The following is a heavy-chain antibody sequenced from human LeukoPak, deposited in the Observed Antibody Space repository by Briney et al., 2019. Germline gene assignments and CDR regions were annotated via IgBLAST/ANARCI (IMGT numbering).Heavy chain of an antibody. J-gene: IGHJ4*02. D-gene: IGHD4-17*01. CDR2: IYYSGST. V-gene: IGHV4-59*08. CDR1: GGSISSYY. CDR3: ARYATVTAYFDY. Sequence: SETLSLTCTVSGGSISSYYWSWIRPPPGKGLEWIGYIYYSGSTNYNPSLKSRVTISVDTSKNQFSLRLSSVTAADTAVYYCARYATVTAYFDYWGQGTLVTVSS.